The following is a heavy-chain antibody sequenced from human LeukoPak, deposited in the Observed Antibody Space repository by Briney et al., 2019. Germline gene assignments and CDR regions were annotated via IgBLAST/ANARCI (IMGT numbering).Heavy chain of an antibody. V-gene: IGHV4-4*07. Sequence: SETLSLTCTLSVRPLSNYYWSWIRQPGGKGLEWIRRIYSRESINYNPSLKSRVTMSVHTSKNQFSLKVSSVTAADTAIYYCARDLAGDLGYWGEGTLDTVSS. CDR2: IYSRESI. CDR3: ARDLAGDLGY. J-gene: IGHJ4*02. CDR1: VRPLSNYY. D-gene: IGHD6-19*01.